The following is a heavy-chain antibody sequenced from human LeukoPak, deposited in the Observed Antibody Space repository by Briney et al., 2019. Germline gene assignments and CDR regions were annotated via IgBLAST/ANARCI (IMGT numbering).Heavy chain of an antibody. V-gene: IGHV4-4*02. J-gene: IGHJ3*02. D-gene: IGHD3-10*01. CDR1: GGSISSSNW. CDR3: ASSYGSGTKAAFDI. Sequence: SETLSLTCAVSGGSISSSNWWSWVRQPPGKGLEWIGEIYHSGSTNYNPSLKSRVTISVDKSKNQFSLKLSSVTAADTAVYYCASSYGSGTKAAFDIWGQGTMVTVSS. CDR2: IYHSGST.